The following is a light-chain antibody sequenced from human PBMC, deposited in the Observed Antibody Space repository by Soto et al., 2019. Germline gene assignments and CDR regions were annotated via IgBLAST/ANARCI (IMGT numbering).Light chain of an antibody. Sequence: EIVMTQSPATLSVSPGERATLSCRASQSVSSNLAWYQQKPGQAPRLLIFGVSTRATGIPARFSGSGSGTEFTLTINSLQSEDFAVYYCQQYNNWPPIFTFGPGTKVDIK. CDR1: QSVSSN. V-gene: IGKV3-15*01. CDR3: QQYNNWPPIFT. CDR2: GVS. J-gene: IGKJ3*01.